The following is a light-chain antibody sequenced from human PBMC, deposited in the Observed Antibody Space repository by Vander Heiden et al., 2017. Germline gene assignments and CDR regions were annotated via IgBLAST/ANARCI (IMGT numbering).Light chain of an antibody. J-gene: IGLJ2*01. CDR2: GNI. CDR1: SSNFGAGYE. CDR3: QSYDTSLSGPVV. V-gene: IGLV1-40*01. Sequence: QSVLTQPPSVSAAPGHRVTISCTGSSSNFGAGYEVHWYQQLPGAAPKLLIYGNINRPSGVPDRFSGSKSGTSASLAITGLQAEDEADYFCQSYDTSLSGPVVFGGGTKLTVL.